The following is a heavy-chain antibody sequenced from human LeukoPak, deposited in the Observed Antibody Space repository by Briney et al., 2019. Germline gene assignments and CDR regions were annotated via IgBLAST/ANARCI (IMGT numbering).Heavy chain of an antibody. Sequence: GASVTLSCTASGYTFTGYYMHWVRQAPGQGLEWMGWINPNSGGTNYAQKFQGRVTMTRDTSISTAYMELSRLRSDDTAVYYCARDGSGSYYWNWFDPWGQGTLVTVSS. CDR3: ARDGSGSYYWNWFDP. J-gene: IGHJ5*02. CDR2: INPNSGGT. CDR1: GYTFTGYY. V-gene: IGHV1-2*02. D-gene: IGHD3-10*01.